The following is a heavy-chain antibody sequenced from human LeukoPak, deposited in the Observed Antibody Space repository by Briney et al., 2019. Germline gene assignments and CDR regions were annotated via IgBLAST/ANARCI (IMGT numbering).Heavy chain of an antibody. CDR3: AKIPIVVVVAATHFDY. J-gene: IGHJ4*02. CDR1: GFTFSSYA. D-gene: IGHD2-15*01. Sequence: GGSLRLSCAASGFTFSSYAISWVRQAPGKGLEWVSAISGSGGSTYYADSVKGRFTISRDNSKNTLYLQMNSPRAEDTAVYYCAKIPIVVVVAATHFDYWGQGTLVTVSS. V-gene: IGHV3-23*01. CDR2: ISGSGGST.